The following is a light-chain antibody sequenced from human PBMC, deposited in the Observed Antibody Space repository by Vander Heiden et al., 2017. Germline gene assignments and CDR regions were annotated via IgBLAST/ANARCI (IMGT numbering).Light chain of an antibody. CDR1: KLGDKY. CDR3: QAWDSSTFYV. J-gene: IGLJ1*01. Sequence: SYELTPPPSVSVSPGQTASITCSGDKLGDKYACWYQQKPGQPPVLVIYQDSKRPSGIPERFSGSNSGNTATLTISGTQAMDEADYYCQAWDSSTFYVFGTGTKVTVL. V-gene: IGLV3-1*01. CDR2: QDS.